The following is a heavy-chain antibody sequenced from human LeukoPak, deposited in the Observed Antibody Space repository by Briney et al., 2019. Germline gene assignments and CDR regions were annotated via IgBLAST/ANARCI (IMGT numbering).Heavy chain of an antibody. V-gene: IGHV3-53*01. CDR2: IYSGGST. J-gene: IGHJ4*02. CDR1: GFTVSSNY. CDR3: ARDIAYDSSGYYSPHFDY. Sequence: GESLRLSCAASGFTVSSNYMSWVRQAPGKGLEWVSVIYSGGSTYYADSVKGRFTISRDNSKNTLYLQMNSLRAEDTAVYYCARDIAYDSSGYYSPHFDYWGQGTLVTVSS. D-gene: IGHD3-22*01.